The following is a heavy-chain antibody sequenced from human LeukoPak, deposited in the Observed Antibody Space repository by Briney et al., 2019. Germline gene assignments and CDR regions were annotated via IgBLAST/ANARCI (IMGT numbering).Heavy chain of an antibody. Sequence: GASVKVSCKASGYTFTGYYMHWVRQAPGQGLEWMGWINPKSGDTNSAQKFQGRVTMTRDTSISTAYMELSRLRSDDTAVYYCARDGSLDYWGQGTLVTVSS. CDR3: ARDGSLDY. V-gene: IGHV1-2*02. D-gene: IGHD2-15*01. CDR1: GYTFTGYY. CDR2: INPKSGDT. J-gene: IGHJ4*02.